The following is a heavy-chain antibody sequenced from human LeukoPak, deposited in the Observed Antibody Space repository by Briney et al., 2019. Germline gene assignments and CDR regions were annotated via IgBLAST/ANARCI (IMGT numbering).Heavy chain of an antibody. Sequence: SETLSLTCTVSGVSMSSYYWTWIRQPAGKGLEWIGRVYTSGTINCHPSLKSRVTMSVDTSKNQFSLKLTSVTATDTAVYYCASGTGQVGAMGNYFDYWGQGALVTVSS. J-gene: IGHJ4*02. CDR1: GVSMSSYY. CDR3: ASGTGQVGAMGNYFDY. D-gene: IGHD5-18*01. V-gene: IGHV4-4*07. CDR2: VYTSGTI.